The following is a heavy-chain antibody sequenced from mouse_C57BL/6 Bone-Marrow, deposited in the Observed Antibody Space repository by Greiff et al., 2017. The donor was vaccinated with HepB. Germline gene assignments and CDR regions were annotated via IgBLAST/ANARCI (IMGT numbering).Heavy chain of an antibody. CDR1: GYTFTSYW. Sequence: VQLQQSGTVLARPGASVKMSCKTSGYTFTSYWMHWVNQRPGQGLEWIGAIYPGNSDTSYNQKFKGKAKLTAVTSASTAYMELSSLTNEDSAVYYCTKTYDGYLRFAYWGQGTLVTVSA. CDR2: IYPGNSDT. J-gene: IGHJ3*01. D-gene: IGHD2-3*01. CDR3: TKTYDGYLRFAY. V-gene: IGHV1-5*01.